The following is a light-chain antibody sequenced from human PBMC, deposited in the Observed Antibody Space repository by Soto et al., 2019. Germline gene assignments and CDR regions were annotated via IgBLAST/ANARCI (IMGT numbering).Light chain of an antibody. CDR1: SSDFGSYNL. Sequence: QSVLTQPASGSGSPGQSITISCTGTSSDFGSYNLVSWYQQHPGKAPKLMIYEVSKRPSGVSNRFSGSKSGNTASLTISGLQAEDEADYYCCSYAGSSTPLIFGTGTKVTVL. V-gene: IGLV2-23*02. CDR2: EVS. CDR3: CSYAGSSTPLI. J-gene: IGLJ1*01.